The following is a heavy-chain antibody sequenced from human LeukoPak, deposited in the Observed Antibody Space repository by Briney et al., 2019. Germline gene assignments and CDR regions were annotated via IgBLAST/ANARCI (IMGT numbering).Heavy chain of an antibody. J-gene: IGHJ6*02. CDR1: GFTFSSYW. CDR3: AREEVTAVAGHDYYYYGMDV. CDR2: INSDGSST. V-gene: IGHV3-74*01. Sequence: ESGGSLRLSCAASGFTFSSYWMSWVRQAPGKGLVWVSRINSDGSSTSYADSVKGRFTISRDNAKNTPYLQMNSLRAEDTAVYYCAREEVTAVAGHDYYYYGMDVWGQGTTVTVSS. D-gene: IGHD6-19*01.